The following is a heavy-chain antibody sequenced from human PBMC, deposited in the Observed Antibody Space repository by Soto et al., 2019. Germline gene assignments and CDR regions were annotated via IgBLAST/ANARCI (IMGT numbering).Heavy chain of an antibody. Sequence: GGSLRLSCAASGFIFENFGMSWVRQAPGKGLEWISSISGSGFKKYYADSVKGRFTISRDNSKSTVYLELNSLSAEDTAVYHCAKNQGVELVPLATVDWFDPWGQGSVVTVSS. D-gene: IGHD1-26*01. J-gene: IGHJ5*02. CDR1: GFIFENFG. CDR2: ISGSGFKK. V-gene: IGHV3-23*01. CDR3: AKNQGVELVPLATVDWFDP.